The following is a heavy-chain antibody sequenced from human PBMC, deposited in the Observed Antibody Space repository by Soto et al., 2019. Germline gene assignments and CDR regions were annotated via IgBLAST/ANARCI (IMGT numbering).Heavy chain of an antibody. CDR2: ISAYNGRT. CDR1: GYTFGHYG. CDR3: GRCRTDSYAMDV. J-gene: IGHJ6*02. D-gene: IGHD2-8*02. V-gene: IGHV1-18*01. Sequence: ASVKVSCKASGYTFGHYGIGWVRQAPGQGLEWVGWISAYNGRTNYAQNVKGRVVMTTDISTNTVYSELRSLRSDDTAMYYCGRCRTDSYAMDVWGQGTTVTVSS.